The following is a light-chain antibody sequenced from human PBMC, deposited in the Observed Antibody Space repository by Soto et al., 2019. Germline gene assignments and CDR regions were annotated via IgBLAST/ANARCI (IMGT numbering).Light chain of an antibody. J-gene: IGKJ1*01. CDR2: AAS. CDR1: QSIYNN. V-gene: IGKV3-15*01. CDR3: QEYPSRRPWT. Sequence: DIVMTQSPVTLSVSPGERATLSCRASQSIYNNLAWYQQRPGQAPRLLIYAASTRVTGIPVRFSGSGSATEFILTIDSLQSEDFAVYFCQEYPSRRPWTFGQGTKVEIK.